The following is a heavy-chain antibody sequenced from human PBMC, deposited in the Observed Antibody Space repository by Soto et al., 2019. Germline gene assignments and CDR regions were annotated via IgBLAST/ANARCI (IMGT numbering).Heavy chain of an antibody. V-gene: IGHV4-34*01. CDR1: GGSFSGYY. D-gene: IGHD6-13*01. CDR3: ARGIPPGAQIAAAGTGGFDP. CDR2: INHSGST. Sequence: SEILSLTCAVYGGSFSGYYWSWIRQPPGKGLEWIGEINHSGSTNYNPSLKSRVTISVDTSKNQFSLKLSSVTAADTAVYYCARGIPPGAQIAAAGTGGFDPWGQGTLVTVSS. J-gene: IGHJ5*02.